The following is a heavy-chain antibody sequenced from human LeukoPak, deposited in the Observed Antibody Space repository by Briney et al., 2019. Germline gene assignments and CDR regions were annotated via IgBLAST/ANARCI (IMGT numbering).Heavy chain of an antibody. CDR3: ARVRPPATADGNYYFDY. CDR1: GGSISSYY. Sequence: SETLSLTWTVSGGSISSYYWSWIRQPPCKGLEWIGYIYYSGSTNYNPSLKSRVTISVDTSKNQFSLKLSSVTAADTAVYYCARVRPPATADGNYYFDYWGQGTLVTVSS. V-gene: IGHV4-59*01. J-gene: IGHJ4*02. D-gene: IGHD2-2*01. CDR2: IYYSGST.